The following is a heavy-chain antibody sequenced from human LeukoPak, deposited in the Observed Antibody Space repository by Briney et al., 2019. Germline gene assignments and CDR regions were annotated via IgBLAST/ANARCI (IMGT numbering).Heavy chain of an antibody. J-gene: IGHJ5*02. D-gene: IGHD6-6*01. CDR1: GYSLTDFY. CDR2: ISPNSGGT. V-gene: IGHV1-2*02. CDR3: ARSTIATRRGDNRFDP. Sequence: ASVKVSSKDSGYSLTDFYTRWVPQAPGQGLEWMGWISPNSGGTNYAQNFQGRVTMTRDTSVSLAYMELSHLKSDGTAEYYCARSTIATRRGDNRFDPWGQGTLVTVSS.